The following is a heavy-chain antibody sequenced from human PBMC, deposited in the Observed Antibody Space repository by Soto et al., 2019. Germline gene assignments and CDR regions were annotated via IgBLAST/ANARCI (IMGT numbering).Heavy chain of an antibody. CDR3: VVVPGAAIDY. D-gene: IGHD2-2*01. V-gene: IGHV4-39*01. Sequence: QLQLQESGPGLLKPSETLSHTCTVSGGSISSSVYYWGWIRQPPGKGLEWIGSINYSGSTNYNPSLKSRLTISVDTSKNQFSLKLSSVTAADTAVYYCVVVPGAAIDYWGQGTLVTVSS. J-gene: IGHJ4*02. CDR1: GGSISSSVYY. CDR2: INYSGST.